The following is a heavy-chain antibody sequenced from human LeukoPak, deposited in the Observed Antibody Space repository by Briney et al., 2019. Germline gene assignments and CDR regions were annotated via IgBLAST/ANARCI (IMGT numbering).Heavy chain of an antibody. CDR2: IRSNPDGGTS. CDR3: TEMNDKGAFNI. V-gene: IGHV3-15*01. J-gene: IGHJ3*02. D-gene: IGHD1-1*01. Sequence: GGSLRLSCAASGFTFSSYGMFWVRQAPGKGLEWVGRIRSNPDGGTSDFNAAVRGRFTISRDDSKSTVYLQMDSLKVEDTAVYYCTEMNDKGAFNIWGQGTMVTVSS. CDR1: GFTFSSYG.